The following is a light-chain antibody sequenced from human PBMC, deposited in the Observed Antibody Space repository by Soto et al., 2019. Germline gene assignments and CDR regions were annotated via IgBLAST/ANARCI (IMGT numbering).Light chain of an antibody. J-gene: IGLJ1*01. CDR3: SSQPTENTRV. Sequence: QSALTQPASVSGSPGQSIAISCTGTSSDVGAYNYVSWYQQHPGNAPKLIIHEVSNRPSGVSDRFSGSKSGNTASLTISGLQADDEADYYCSSQPTENTRVCGTGTKVTV. CDR1: SSDVGAYNY. CDR2: EVS. V-gene: IGLV2-14*01.